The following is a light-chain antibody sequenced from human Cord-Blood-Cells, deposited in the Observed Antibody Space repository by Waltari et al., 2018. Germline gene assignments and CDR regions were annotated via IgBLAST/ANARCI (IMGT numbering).Light chain of an antibody. CDR3: QQYGSSPYT. CDR1: QSVSSSY. CDR2: GES. J-gene: IGKJ2*01. V-gene: IGKV3-20*01. Sequence: ELVLTQSPGTLSLSPGERATLSCRASQSVSSSYLAWYQQKPGQAPRLLIYGESSRATGIPDRFSGSGAGTDFNLTISRLEPEDFAVYYCQQYGSSPYTFGQGTKLEIK.